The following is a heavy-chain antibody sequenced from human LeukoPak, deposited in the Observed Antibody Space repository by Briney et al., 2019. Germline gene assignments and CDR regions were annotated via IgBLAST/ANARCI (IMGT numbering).Heavy chain of an antibody. V-gene: IGHV4-34*01. J-gene: IGHJ4*02. CDR3: ARAPTYYYDSSEYYFDY. CDR2: INHSGST. CDR1: GGSFSGYY. D-gene: IGHD3-22*01. Sequence: SETLSLTCAVYGGSFSGYYWSWIRQPPGKGLEWIGEINHSGSTNYNPSLKSRVTISVDTSKNQFSLKLSSVTAADTAVYYCARAPTYYYDSSEYYFDYWGQGTLVTVSS.